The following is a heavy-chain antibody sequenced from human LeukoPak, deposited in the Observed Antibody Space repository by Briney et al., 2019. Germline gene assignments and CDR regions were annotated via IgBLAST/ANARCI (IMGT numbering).Heavy chain of an antibody. V-gene: IGHV3-21*04. CDR1: GFTFSSYS. J-gene: IGHJ4*02. D-gene: IGHD5-12*01. Sequence: GGSLRLSCAASGFTFSSYSMNWVRQAPGKGLEWVSSISSSSSYIYYADSVKGRFTISRDNAKNSLYLQMNSLRAEDTALYYCAKDMVRRGVATTTVDYWGQGTLVTVSS. CDR3: AKDMVRRGVATTTVDY. CDR2: ISSSSSYI.